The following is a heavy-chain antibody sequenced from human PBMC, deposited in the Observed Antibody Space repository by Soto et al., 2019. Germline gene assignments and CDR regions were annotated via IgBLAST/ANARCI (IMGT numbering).Heavy chain of an antibody. V-gene: IGHV3-72*01. Sequence: EVQLVESGGGLVQPGGSLRLSCAASGFTFSDHNMDWVRQAPGKGLEWVGRIRNKAESYITDYAASVKGRFAITRDDSANSLYLQMNSLKTEDTAVYSCARASVTSPCGDKSQYTCYGMEVWGQGTTVTVSS. CDR3: ARASVTSPCGDKSQYTCYGMEV. CDR1: GFTFSDHN. J-gene: IGHJ6*02. D-gene: IGHD2-21*01. CDR2: IRNKAESYIT.